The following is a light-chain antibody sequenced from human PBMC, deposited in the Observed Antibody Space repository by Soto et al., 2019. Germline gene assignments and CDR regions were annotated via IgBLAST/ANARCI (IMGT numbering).Light chain of an antibody. J-gene: IGLJ3*02. CDR3: SSYTGGNTYWI. V-gene: IGLV2-14*01. CDR2: EVS. CDR1: SSDIGAYNY. Sequence: QSALTQPASVSGSPGQSSTISCTGTSSDIGAYNYVSWYQQHPGKAPKVIIFEVSNRPSGVSNRFSGSKSGNTASLTISGLQPEDEADYHCSSYTGGNTYWIFGRGTKLTVL.